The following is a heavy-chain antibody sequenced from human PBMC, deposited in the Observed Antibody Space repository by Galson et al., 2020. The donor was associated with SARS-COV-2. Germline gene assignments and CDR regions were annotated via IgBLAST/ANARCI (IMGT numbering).Heavy chain of an antibody. CDR2: ISGSGGST. CDR1: GFTFSSYA. Sequence: GGSLRLSCAASGFTFSSYAMSWVRQAPGKGLEWVSAISGSGGSTYYADSVKGRFTISRDNSKNTLYLQMNSLRAEDTAVYYCAKVLGEYCSGGSCYGALIDYWGQGTLVTVSS. CDR3: AKVLGEYCSGGSCYGALIDY. V-gene: IGHV3-23*01. J-gene: IGHJ4*02. D-gene: IGHD2-15*01.